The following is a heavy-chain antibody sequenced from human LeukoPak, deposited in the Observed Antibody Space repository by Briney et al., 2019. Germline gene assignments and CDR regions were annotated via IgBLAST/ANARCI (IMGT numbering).Heavy chain of an antibody. CDR2: INSDGSTT. Sequence: GSLRLSCAASGFTLSNYWMHWVRQAPGKGLVWVSRINSDGSTTDYADSVKGRFTISRDNAKNTLYMQMNSLRDEDTAVYYCVRAYDQWGQGTLVTVSS. D-gene: IGHD3-3*01. V-gene: IGHV3-74*01. CDR3: VRAYDQ. J-gene: IGHJ4*02. CDR1: GFTLSNYW.